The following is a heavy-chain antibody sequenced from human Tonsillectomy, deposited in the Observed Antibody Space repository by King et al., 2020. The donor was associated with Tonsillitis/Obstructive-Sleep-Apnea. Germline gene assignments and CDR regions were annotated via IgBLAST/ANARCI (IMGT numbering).Heavy chain of an antibody. CDR3: ARGFPAPGTKVPLDP. J-gene: IGHJ5*02. V-gene: IGHV1-18*01. CDR1: GYSFTKYG. Sequence: QLVQSGAEVKKPGASVKVSCKASGYSFTKYGISWVRQAPGQGLEWMGWISVYSGITNYAQKLQGRVTMTKDTSTTTAYMELRSLRSDDTAVYYCARGFPAPGTKVPLDPWGQGTLVIVSS. D-gene: IGHD1-14*01. CDR2: ISVYSGIT.